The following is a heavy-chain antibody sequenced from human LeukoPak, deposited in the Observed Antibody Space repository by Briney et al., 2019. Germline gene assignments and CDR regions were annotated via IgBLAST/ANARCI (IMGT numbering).Heavy chain of an antibody. J-gene: IGHJ4*02. Sequence: GASVTLSFTASGYTFTIYDIRWVRQPPGQGLEWMGWIRAYNGNTNYTQKLQGRVTMTTDTSTSTAYMEPRILRSDDTAVYYCARGDVDTAMGNDYWGQGTLVTVSS. V-gene: IGHV1-18*01. CDR1: GYTFTIYD. D-gene: IGHD5-18*01. CDR2: IRAYNGNT. CDR3: ARGDVDTAMGNDY.